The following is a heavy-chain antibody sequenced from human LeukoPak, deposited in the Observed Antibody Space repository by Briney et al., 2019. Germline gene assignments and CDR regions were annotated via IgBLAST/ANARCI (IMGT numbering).Heavy chain of an antibody. CDR1: GFTFSNYA. CDR2: ISFDGSNK. D-gene: IGHD5-12*01. J-gene: IGHJ6*02. Sequence: PGRSLRLSCAASGFTFSNYAMHWVRQAPGKGLEWVAVISFDGSNKYYTDSVKGRFTISRDNSKNRLYVQMNSLRAEDTAVYYCGGGSFYYYNGVDVWGQGTTVTVSS. V-gene: IGHV3-30-3*01. CDR3: GGGSFYYYNGVDV.